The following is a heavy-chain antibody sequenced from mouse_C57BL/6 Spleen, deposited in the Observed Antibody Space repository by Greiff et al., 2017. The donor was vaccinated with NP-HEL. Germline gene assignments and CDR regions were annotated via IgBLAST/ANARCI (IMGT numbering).Heavy chain of an antibody. CDR1: GFTFSDYY. Sequence: EVKLVESGGGLVQPGGSLKLSCAASGFTFSDYYMYWVRQTPEKRLEWVAYISNGGGSPYYPDTVKGRFTISRDNAKNTLYLQMSRLKSEDTAMYYCARRRGFITTVDWYFDVWGTGTTVTVSS. V-gene: IGHV5-12*01. D-gene: IGHD1-1*01. CDR3: ARRRGFITTVDWYFDV. CDR2: ISNGGGSP. J-gene: IGHJ1*03.